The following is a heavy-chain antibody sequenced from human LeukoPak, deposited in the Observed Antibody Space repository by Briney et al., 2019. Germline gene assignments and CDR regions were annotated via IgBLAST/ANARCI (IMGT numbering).Heavy chain of an antibody. CDR3: ARGDHVGLGIDY. CDR1: GGTFSIYA. D-gene: IGHD7-27*01. J-gene: IGHJ4*02. V-gene: IGHV1-69*13. CDR2: IIPIFGTA. Sequence: GASVKVSCKASGGTFSIYAISWVRQAPGQGLEWMGGIIPIFGTANYAQKFQGRVTITADESTSTAYMELSSLRSEDTAVYYCARGDHVGLGIDYWGQGTLVTVSS.